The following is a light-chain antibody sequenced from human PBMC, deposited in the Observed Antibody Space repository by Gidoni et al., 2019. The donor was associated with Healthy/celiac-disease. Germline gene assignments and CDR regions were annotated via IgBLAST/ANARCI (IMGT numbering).Light chain of an antibody. CDR1: SSDVGSYNL. Sequence: QPALTQPASVSGSPGQSITISCTGTSSDVGSYNLVSWYQQHPGKAPKLMIYGVSKRPSGVSNRFSGSKCGNTASLTISGLQAEDEADYYCCSYAGSSPYVVFGGGTKLTVL. J-gene: IGLJ2*01. CDR3: CSYAGSSPYVV. V-gene: IGLV2-23*02. CDR2: GVS.